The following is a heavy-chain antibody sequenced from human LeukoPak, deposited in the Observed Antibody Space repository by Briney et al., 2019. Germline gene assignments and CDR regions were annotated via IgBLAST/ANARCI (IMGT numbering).Heavy chain of an antibody. Sequence: SETLSLTCAVYGGSFSGYYWSWIRQPPGKGLEWIGEINHSGSTNYNPSLKSRVTISVDTSKNQFSLKLSSVTAADTAVYYCARFNRRDSSGWYGYWGQGTLVTVSS. CDR2: INHSGST. J-gene: IGHJ4*02. V-gene: IGHV4-34*01. CDR1: GGSFSGYY. CDR3: ARFNRRDSSGWYGY. D-gene: IGHD6-19*01.